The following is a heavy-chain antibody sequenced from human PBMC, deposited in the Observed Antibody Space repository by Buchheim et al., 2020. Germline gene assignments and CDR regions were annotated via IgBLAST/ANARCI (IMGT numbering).Heavy chain of an antibody. Sequence: QVQLVESGGGVVQPGRSLRLSCAASGFTFSSYGMHWVRQAPGKGLEWVAVISYDGSNKYYADSVKGRFTISRDNSKHTLYLQMNSLRAEDTAVYYCAKEGEWELHFDYWGQGTL. CDR2: ISYDGSNK. CDR3: AKEGEWELHFDY. D-gene: IGHD1-26*01. J-gene: IGHJ4*02. CDR1: GFTFSSYG. V-gene: IGHV3-30*18.